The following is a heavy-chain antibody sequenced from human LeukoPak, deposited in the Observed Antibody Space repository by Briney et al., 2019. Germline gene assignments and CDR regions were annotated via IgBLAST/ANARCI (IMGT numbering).Heavy chain of an antibody. Sequence: GGSLRLSCAASGFTFSSHWMHWVRQAPGKGLVWVSRIKGDGSSTSYADSVKGRFTISRDNAKNTLYLQMNSLRAEDTAVYYCARDPDSSGYSTFHDWGQGTLVTVSS. CDR3: ARDPDSSGYSTFHD. CDR1: GFTFSSHW. D-gene: IGHD3-22*01. V-gene: IGHV3-74*01. CDR2: IKGDGSST. J-gene: IGHJ1*01.